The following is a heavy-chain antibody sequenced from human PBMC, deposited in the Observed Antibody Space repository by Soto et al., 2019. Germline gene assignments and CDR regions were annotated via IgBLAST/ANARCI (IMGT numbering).Heavy chain of an antibody. J-gene: IGHJ4*02. V-gene: IGHV4-34*01. CDR2: INHSGST. CDR1: GGSFSGYY. Sequence: SETLSLTCAVYGGSFSGYYWSWIRQPPGKGLEWIGEINHSGSTNYNPSLKSRVTISVDTSKNQFSLKLSSVTAADTAVYYCARAPSITMVRGVNPLYYLDYWGQGTLVTVSS. D-gene: IGHD3-10*01. CDR3: ARAPSITMVRGVNPLYYLDY.